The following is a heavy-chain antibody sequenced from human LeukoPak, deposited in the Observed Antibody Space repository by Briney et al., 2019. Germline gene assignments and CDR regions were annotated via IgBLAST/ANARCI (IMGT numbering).Heavy chain of an antibody. CDR1: GFTFSSYA. CDR2: ISGSGGST. V-gene: IGHV3-23*01. Sequence: GGSLRLSCAASGFTFSSYAMSWVRQAPGKGLEWVSAISGSGGSTYYADSVKGRFTISRDDSKNTLYLQMNSLRAEDTAVYYCAKLVGYSYGYFDYWGQGTLVTVSS. J-gene: IGHJ4*02. D-gene: IGHD5-18*01. CDR3: AKLVGYSYGYFDY.